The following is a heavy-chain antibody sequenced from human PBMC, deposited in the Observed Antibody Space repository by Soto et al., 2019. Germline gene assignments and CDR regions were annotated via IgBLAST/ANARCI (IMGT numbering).Heavy chain of an antibody. V-gene: IGHV4-61*01. Sequence: QAQLQESGPGLVKTSETLSLTCTVSDGSVSSGNYYWTCIRQPPGKGLEWIGYIHSSGSTLYNPSRKIRVFISVDTSMNQFSLKLTSVTAADTALYFCARDSLALFDSWGQGTLVTVSS. CDR2: IHSSGST. D-gene: IGHD5-12*01. CDR3: ARDSLALFDS. CDR1: DGSVSSGNYY. J-gene: IGHJ4*02.